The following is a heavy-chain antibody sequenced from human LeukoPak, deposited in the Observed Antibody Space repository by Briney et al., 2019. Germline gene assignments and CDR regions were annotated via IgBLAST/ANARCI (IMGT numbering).Heavy chain of an antibody. CDR1: GFTFSTYW. J-gene: IGHJ2*01. CDR3: VRLYKIEGADL. D-gene: IGHD1-14*01. V-gene: IGHV3-74*01. Sequence: GGSLRLSCAASGFTFSTYWMHWVRQTPGKGLVWVSSIRYDGTTTNYADSVKGRFTISRDNAKNTLYLQMNSLRAEDTAVYYCVRLYKIEGADLWGRGTLVTVSS. CDR2: IRYDGTTT.